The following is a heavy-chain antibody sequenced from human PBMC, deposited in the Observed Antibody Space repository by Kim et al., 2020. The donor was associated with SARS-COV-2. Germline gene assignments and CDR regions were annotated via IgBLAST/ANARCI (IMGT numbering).Heavy chain of an antibody. CDR2: INPSGGST. D-gene: IGHD4-4*01. CDR1: GYTFTSYY. V-gene: IGHV1-46*01. Sequence: ASVKVSCKASGYTFTSYYMHWVRQAPGQGLEWMGIINPSGGSTSYAQKFQGRVTMTRDTSTSTVYMELSSLRSEDTAVYYCARDLYSNYATGTTSWFDPWGQGTLVTVSS. CDR3: ARDLYSNYATGTTSWFDP. J-gene: IGHJ5*02.